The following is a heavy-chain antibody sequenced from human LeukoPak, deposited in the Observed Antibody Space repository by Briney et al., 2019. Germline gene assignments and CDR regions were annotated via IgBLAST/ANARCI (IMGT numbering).Heavy chain of an antibody. Sequence: ASVKVSCKASGYTFTGYYMHWVRQAPGQGLEWMGRINPNSGGTNYAQKFQGRVTMTRDTSISTAYVELSRLRSDDTAVYYCAREFDYYDSSGPGRDYWGQGTLVTVSS. CDR3: AREFDYYDSSGPGRDY. CDR2: INPNSGGT. J-gene: IGHJ4*02. CDR1: GYTFTGYY. D-gene: IGHD3-22*01. V-gene: IGHV1-2*06.